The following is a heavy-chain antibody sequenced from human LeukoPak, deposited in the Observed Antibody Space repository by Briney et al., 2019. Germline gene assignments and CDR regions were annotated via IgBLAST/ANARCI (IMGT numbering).Heavy chain of an antibody. Sequence: GGSLRLSCAASGFTFSSYAMSWVRQAPGKGLEWVSSISANGRSTYYADSVEGRFTISRDKSKNTLYLQMNSLRAEDTALYYCAKDSGETPYYFDYWGQGILVTVSS. V-gene: IGHV3-23*01. J-gene: IGHJ4*02. D-gene: IGHD3-10*01. CDR1: GFTFSSYA. CDR2: ISANGRST. CDR3: AKDSGETPYYFDY.